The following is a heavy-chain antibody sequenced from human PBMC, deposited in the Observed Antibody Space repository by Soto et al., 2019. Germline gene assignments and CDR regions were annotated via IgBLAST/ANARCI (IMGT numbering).Heavy chain of an antibody. J-gene: IGHJ6*02. Sequence: ASVKVSCKASGYTFTSYYMHWVRQAPGQGLEWMGIINPSGGRTSYAQKFQGRVTMTRDTSTSTVSMKLSSLRSEDTAVYFCAGEGYDSSGYHNYGMDVWGQGTTVTVSS. D-gene: IGHD3-22*01. CDR1: GYTFTSYY. CDR3: AGEGYDSSGYHNYGMDV. V-gene: IGHV1-46*01. CDR2: INPSGGRT.